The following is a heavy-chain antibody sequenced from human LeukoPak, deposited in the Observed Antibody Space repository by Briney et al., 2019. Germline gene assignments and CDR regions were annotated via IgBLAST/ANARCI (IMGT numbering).Heavy chain of an antibody. D-gene: IGHD5-18*01. J-gene: IGHJ4*02. V-gene: IGHV1-2*02. CDR2: INPNSGVT. CDR3: ARSSSCGYSYDSCFDY. Sequence: GASVKVSCKASGYTFTGYYMHWVRQAPGQGLEWMGWINPNSGVTNYAQKFQGRVTMTRDTSISTAYMELSRLRSDDTAVYYCARSSSCGYSYDSCFDYWGQGTLVTVSS. CDR1: GYTFTGYY.